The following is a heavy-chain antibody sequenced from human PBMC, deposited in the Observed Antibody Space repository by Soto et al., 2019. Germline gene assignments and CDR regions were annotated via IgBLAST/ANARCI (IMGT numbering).Heavy chain of an antibody. CDR1: GYTFTRYG. J-gene: IGHJ4*01. CDR2: INAYNSYT. CDR3: ARVYNYGSGSYLMPGSSWFEY. Sequence: ASVKVSCTASGYTFTRYGITWVRQAPGQGLEWMGWINAYNSYTEYAQKFQGRVNMTTDTSTSTAFMELRSLRPDDTAVYYCARVYNYGSGSYLMPGSSWFEYWGHGTLVTVSS. V-gene: IGHV1-18*01. D-gene: IGHD3-10*01.